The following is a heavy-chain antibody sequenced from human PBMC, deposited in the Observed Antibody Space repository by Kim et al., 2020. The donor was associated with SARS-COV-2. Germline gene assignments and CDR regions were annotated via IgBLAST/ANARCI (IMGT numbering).Heavy chain of an antibody. CDR3: AKMVIMDGYNYFYYYAM. Sequence: GGSLRLSCVASGFTFDTYAMSWVRQAPGKGLEWVSVISGGAVNKFYADSVRGRFTISRDNSKNTLYLQINILRDEDTALYYCAKMVIMDGYNYFYYYAM. CDR1: GFTFDTYA. D-gene: IGHD2-21*01. J-gene: IGHJ6*01. V-gene: IGHV3-23*01. CDR2: ISGGAVNK.